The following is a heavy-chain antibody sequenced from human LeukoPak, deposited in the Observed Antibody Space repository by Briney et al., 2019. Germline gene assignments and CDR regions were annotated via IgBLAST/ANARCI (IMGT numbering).Heavy chain of an antibody. J-gene: IGHJ3*02. V-gene: IGHV4-30-4*01. CDR1: GGSISSGDYY. CDR3: ARTYYDILTGYYKDAFDI. CDR2: IYYSGST. Sequence: PSETLSLTCTVSGGSISSGDYYWSWIRQPPGKGLEWIGYIYYSGSTYYNPSLKSRVTISVDTSKNQFSLKLSSVTAADTAVYYCARTYYDILTGYYKDAFDIWGQGTMVTVSS. D-gene: IGHD3-9*01.